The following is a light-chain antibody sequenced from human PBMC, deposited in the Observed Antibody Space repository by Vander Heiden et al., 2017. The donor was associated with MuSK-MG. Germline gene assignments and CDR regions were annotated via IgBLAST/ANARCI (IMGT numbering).Light chain of an antibody. V-gene: IGKV3-20*01. CDR1: QSIMNNF. Sequence: EIAVTQSPGTLSLSPGERAALSCWASQSIMNNFLAWYQKKPGQAPRLLMYNAVTRAAGIADRFSGSRSGTDFTLTISRLEPEDFAVYYCQQYGNEPWAFGQGTTVEVK. J-gene: IGKJ1*01. CDR3: QQYGNEPWA. CDR2: NAV.